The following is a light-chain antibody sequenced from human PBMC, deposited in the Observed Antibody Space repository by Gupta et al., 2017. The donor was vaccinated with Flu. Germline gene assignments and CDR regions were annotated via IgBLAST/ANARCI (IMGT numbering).Light chain of an antibody. J-gene: IGKJ2*01. CDR3: QQYGSSPYT. V-gene: IGKV3-20*01. CDR2: GAS. Sequence: EIVLTQSPGTLSLSPGERDTLSCRASQSDSSSYLAWYQQTPGQAPRLLLYGASSRATGIPDRFSGSGSGTDFTLTISRLEPEDFAVYYCQQYGSSPYTFGQGTKLEIK. CDR1: QSDSSSY.